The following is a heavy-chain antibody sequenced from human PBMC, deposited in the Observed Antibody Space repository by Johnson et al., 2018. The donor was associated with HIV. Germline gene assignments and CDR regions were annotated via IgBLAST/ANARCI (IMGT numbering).Heavy chain of an antibody. V-gene: IGHV3-53*01. Sequence: VQLVESGGGLVQPGGSLRLSCAGSGFTVSSNYMSWVRQAPGKGLEWVSVIYRGGNTYYADSVKGRFTISRDNSKNTLYLQMNSLRAEDTAVYYCASDNGGTKDAFDIWGQGTMVTVSS. CDR3: ASDNGGTKDAFDI. J-gene: IGHJ3*02. D-gene: IGHD3-10*01. CDR1: GFTVSSNY. CDR2: IYRGGNT.